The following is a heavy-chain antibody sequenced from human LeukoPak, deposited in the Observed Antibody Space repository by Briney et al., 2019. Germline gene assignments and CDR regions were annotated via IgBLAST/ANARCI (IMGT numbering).Heavy chain of an antibody. CDR2: ISGSGGST. CDR1: GFTSSSYA. D-gene: IGHD6-25*01. V-gene: IGHV3-23*01. Sequence: PGGSLRLSCAASGFTSSSYAMSSVRQTPGKRLEWVSAISGSGGSTYYTDSVKGRFTISRDNSKNTLYLQMNSLRAEDTAVYYCAKDRGYGVSYWYFDLWGRGTLVTVSS. CDR3: AKDRGYGVSYWYFDL. J-gene: IGHJ2*01.